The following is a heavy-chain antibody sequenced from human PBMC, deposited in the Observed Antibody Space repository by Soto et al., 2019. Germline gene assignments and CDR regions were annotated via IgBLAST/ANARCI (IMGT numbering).Heavy chain of an antibody. CDR2: MNQDGGEI. CDR1: GFTFSRYW. Sequence: SLRLSCAASGFTFSRYWMTWVRQAPGKGLEWVANMNQDGGEIYYVDSVKGRFTISRDNAKNSLYLQMNSLRAEDTALYYCARDTYGWFDYWGQGTPVTVSS. J-gene: IGHJ4*02. CDR3: ARDTYGWFDY. D-gene: IGHD3-16*01. V-gene: IGHV3-7*01.